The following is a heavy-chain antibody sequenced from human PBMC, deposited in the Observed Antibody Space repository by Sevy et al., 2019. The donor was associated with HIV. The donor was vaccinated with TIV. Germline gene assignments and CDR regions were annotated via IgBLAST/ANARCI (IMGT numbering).Heavy chain of an antibody. D-gene: IGHD1-1*01. CDR3: ARVREQQLERLGLDS. Sequence: ASVKVSCKASGYTFTGYYMHWVRQAPGQGLEWMGRIDPNSGGTNYVQKFQGRVTMTRDTSISTAYMELSSLTSDDTAVYYCARVREQQLERLGLDSWGQGTLVTVSS. J-gene: IGHJ4*02. CDR1: GYTFTGYY. V-gene: IGHV1-2*06. CDR2: IDPNSGGT.